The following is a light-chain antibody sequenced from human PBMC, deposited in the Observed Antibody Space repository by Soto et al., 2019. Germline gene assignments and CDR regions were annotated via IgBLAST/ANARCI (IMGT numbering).Light chain of an antibody. CDR3: QQYNNWPPFT. CDR2: GAS. CDR1: QTISSN. J-gene: IGKJ3*01. Sequence: DIVMTQSPATLSVSPGERATLSCRASQTISSNLDWYQQKPGQTPRLLIYGASTRAAGIPARFSGSGSGTDFTLTISSLQSEDFAVYYCQQYNNWPPFTFGPGTKVDIK. V-gene: IGKV3-15*01.